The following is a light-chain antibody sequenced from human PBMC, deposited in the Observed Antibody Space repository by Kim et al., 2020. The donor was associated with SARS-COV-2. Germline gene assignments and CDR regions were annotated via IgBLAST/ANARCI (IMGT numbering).Light chain of an antibody. CDR1: KLGDKY. Sequence: SYELTQPPSVSVSPGQTASITCPGDKLGDKYARWYQQKPGQSPVLVIYQDSKRPSGIPERFSGPNSGNTATLTISGTQAMDEADYYCQAWDSRTEVLGGG. CDR3: QAWDSRTEV. J-gene: IGLJ2*01. CDR2: QDS. V-gene: IGLV3-1*01.